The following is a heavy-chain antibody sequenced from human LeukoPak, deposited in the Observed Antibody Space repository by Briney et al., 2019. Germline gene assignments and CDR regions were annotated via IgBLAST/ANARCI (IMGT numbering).Heavy chain of an antibody. CDR3: AIDLEVPATIISHYYDYGMDV. CDR2: IRSSSRYI. J-gene: IGHJ6*04. Sequence: KPGGSLRLSCAVSGFTFSSYSMNWVRQAPGKGLEWVSSIRSSSRYIYYADSVKSRFTISRDNAKNSLYLLMNSLRAEDTAVYYCAIDLEVPATIISHYYDYGMDVWGKGTTVTVSS. V-gene: IGHV3-21*01. D-gene: IGHD2-2*01. CDR1: GFTFSSYS.